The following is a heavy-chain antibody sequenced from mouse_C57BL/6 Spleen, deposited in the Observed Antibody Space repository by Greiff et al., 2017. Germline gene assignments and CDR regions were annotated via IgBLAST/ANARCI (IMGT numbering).Heavy chain of an antibody. D-gene: IGHD2-4*01. V-gene: IGHV1-55*01. CDR3: ARGGLRAWVAY. CDR1: GYTFTSYW. J-gene: IGHJ3*01. CDR2: IYPGSGST. Sequence: VQLQQPGAELVKPGASVKMSCKASGYTFTSYWITWVKQRPGQGLEWIGDIYPGSGSTNYNEKFKSKATLTVDTSSITAYMQLSSLTSEDSAVYYCARGGLRAWVAYWGQGTLVTVSA.